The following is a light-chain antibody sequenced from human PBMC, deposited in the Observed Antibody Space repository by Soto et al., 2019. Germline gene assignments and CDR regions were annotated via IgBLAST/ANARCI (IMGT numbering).Light chain of an antibody. J-gene: IGKJ2*01. V-gene: IGKV3-15*01. CDR3: QQYNKWPYT. CDR1: QSVGRK. Sequence: EIVMTQSPVSLSVSPGERVALSCRASQSVGRKFAWYQQRPGQAPRVLIYGTSTRATGVPARFSGSGSGTDFTLTISSLQSEDFAVYSCQQYNKWPYTFGQGTRLEIK. CDR2: GTS.